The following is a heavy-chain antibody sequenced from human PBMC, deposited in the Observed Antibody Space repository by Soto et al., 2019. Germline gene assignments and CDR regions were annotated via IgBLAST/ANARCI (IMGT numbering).Heavy chain of an antibody. CDR1: GGSISSSNW. J-gene: IGHJ4*02. Sequence: PSETLSLTCAVSGGSISSSNWWSWVRQPPGKGLEWIGEIYHSGSTNYNPSLKSRVTISVDKSKNQFSLKLSSVTAADTAVYYCARDGSDSSGYYQDYWGQGTLVTVSS. D-gene: IGHD3-22*01. V-gene: IGHV4-4*02. CDR2: IYHSGST. CDR3: ARDGSDSSGYYQDY.